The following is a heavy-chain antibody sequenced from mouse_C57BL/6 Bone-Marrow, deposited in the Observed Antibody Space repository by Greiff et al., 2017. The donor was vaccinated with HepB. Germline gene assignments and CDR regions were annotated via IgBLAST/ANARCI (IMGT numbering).Heavy chain of an antibody. CDR2: ISSGGDYT. D-gene: IGHD3-2*02. CDR3: TREQLRPSWFCY. Sequence: EVKLVESGAGLVKPGGSLKLSCAASGFTFSSYAMSWVRQTPEQRLEWVAYISSGGDYTYYANTVKGRFTISRDNARNTLYLQMSSLKSEDTAMYYGTREQLRPSWFCYWDRGTLVTVSA. CDR1: GFTFSSYA. J-gene: IGHJ3*01. V-gene: IGHV5-9-1*02.